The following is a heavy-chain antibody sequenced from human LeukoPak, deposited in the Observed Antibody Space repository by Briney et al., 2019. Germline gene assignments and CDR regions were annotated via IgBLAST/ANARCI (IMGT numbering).Heavy chain of an antibody. D-gene: IGHD1-26*01. Sequence: SVKVSCKASGGTFSNDGISWVRQAPGQGLEWMGRIIPILGIANYAQKLQGRVTMTTDTSTSTAYMELRSLKSDDTAVYYCARHQGELRYYYYAMDVWGQGTRVTVAS. CDR1: GGTFSNDG. V-gene: IGHV1-69*04. J-gene: IGHJ6*02. CDR2: IIPILGIA. CDR3: ARHQGELRYYYYAMDV.